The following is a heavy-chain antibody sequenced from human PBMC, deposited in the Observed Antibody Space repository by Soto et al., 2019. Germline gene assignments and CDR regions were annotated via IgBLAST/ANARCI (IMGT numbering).Heavy chain of an antibody. D-gene: IGHD3-10*01. Sequence: QVQLQESGPGLVKPSQTLSLTCTVSGGSISSGGYYWSWIRQHPGKGLEWIGYIYYSGSTYYNPSLKRRVTISVDTSKNQFSLKLSSVTAADTAVYYCARDGGAPITMVRGVRYYYGMDVWGQGTTVTVSS. CDR1: GGSISSGGYY. CDR2: IYYSGST. CDR3: ARDGGAPITMVRGVRYYYGMDV. J-gene: IGHJ6*02. V-gene: IGHV4-31*03.